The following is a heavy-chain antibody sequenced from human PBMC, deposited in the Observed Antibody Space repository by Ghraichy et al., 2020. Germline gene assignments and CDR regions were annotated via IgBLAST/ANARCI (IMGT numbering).Heavy chain of an antibody. CDR1: GGSISIYY. J-gene: IGHJ4*02. CDR2: IFYNGST. V-gene: IGHV4-59*08. Sequence: SETLSLTCTVSGGSISIYYWSWFRQPPGKRLEWIGYIFYNGSTNYNPSLKSRVTISVDTSKNQFSLKLSSVTAADTAVYYCARLAVGATPNDYWGQGSLVTVSS. D-gene: IGHD1-26*01. CDR3: ARLAVGATPNDY.